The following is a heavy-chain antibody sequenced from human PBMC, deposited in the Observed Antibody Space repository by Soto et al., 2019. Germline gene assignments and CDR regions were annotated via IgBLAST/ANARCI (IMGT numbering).Heavy chain of an antibody. V-gene: IGHV3-23*01. D-gene: IGHD2-2*01. CDR2: IGESGTPT. J-gene: IGHJ6*02. CDR3: ARYIPGVRYYGMDV. CDR1: GFTFSSYA. Sequence: GGSLRLSCASSGFTFSSYAMKWVRQAPGKGLEWVSLIGESGTPTYYADSVKGRFTISRDNSGNTLFLEMYSLRAEDTAVYYCARYIPGVRYYGMDVWGQGTTVTVSS.